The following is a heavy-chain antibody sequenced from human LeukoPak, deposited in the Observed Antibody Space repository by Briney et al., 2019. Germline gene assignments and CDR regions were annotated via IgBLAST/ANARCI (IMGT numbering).Heavy chain of an antibody. CDR2: IIPIFGTA. J-gene: IGHJ3*02. CDR3: ARDGSTAGAFDI. Sequence: SVKVSCKASGGTFSSYAISWVRQAPGQGLEWMGGIIPIFGTANYAQKFQGRVTMTRDTSTSTVYMELSSLRSEDTAVYYCARDGSTAGAFDIWGQGTMVTVSS. V-gene: IGHV1-69*05. CDR1: GGTFSSYA. D-gene: IGHD6-13*01.